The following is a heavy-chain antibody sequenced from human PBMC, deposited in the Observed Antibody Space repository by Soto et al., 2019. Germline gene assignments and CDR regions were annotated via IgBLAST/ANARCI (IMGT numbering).Heavy chain of an antibody. D-gene: IGHD3-10*01. CDR1: GGSISSGGYY. CDR2: IYYSGST. Sequence: SETLSLTCTVSGGSISSGGYYWSWIRQHPGKGLEWIGYIYYSGSTYYNPSLKSRVTISVDTSKNQFSLKLSSVTAADTAVYYCARGPDPRGHYWGQGTPVTVSS. V-gene: IGHV4-31*03. J-gene: IGHJ4*02. CDR3: ARGPDPRGHY.